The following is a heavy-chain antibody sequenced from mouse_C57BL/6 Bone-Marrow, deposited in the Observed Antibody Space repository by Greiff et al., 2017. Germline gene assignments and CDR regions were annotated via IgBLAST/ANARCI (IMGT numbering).Heavy chain of an antibody. CDR1: GYTFTSYW. Sequence: QVQLQQPGAELVRPGSSVKLSCKASGYTFTSYWMHWVKQRPIQGLEWIGNIDPSDSETHYNQKFKDKATLTVDKSSSTAYMQLSSLTSEDSAVYYCARGGTGNGFYAMDYWGQGTSVTVSS. D-gene: IGHD2-14*01. CDR3: ARGGTGNGFYAMDY. V-gene: IGHV1-52*01. J-gene: IGHJ4*01. CDR2: IDPSDSET.